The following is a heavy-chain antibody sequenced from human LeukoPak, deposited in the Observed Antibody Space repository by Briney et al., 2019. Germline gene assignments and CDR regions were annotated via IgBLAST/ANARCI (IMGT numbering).Heavy chain of an antibody. CDR1: GFTFSSYA. Sequence: GGSLRLSCAACGFTFSSYAMSWVRQAPGKGLEWVSAISGSGGSTYYADSVKGRFTISRDNSKNTLYLQMNSLRAEDTAVYYCAKDLLLWFGESPRAFDIWGQGTTVTVSS. V-gene: IGHV3-23*01. CDR2: ISGSGGST. D-gene: IGHD3-10*01. CDR3: AKDLLLWFGESPRAFDI. J-gene: IGHJ3*02.